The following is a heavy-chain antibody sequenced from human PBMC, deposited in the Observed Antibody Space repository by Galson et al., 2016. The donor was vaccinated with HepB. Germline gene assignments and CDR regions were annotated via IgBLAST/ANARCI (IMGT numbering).Heavy chain of an antibody. CDR2: IYYSGST. CDR3: ARDVDTAFNWFDP. CDR1: GGSIRSGGYY. J-gene: IGHJ5*02. V-gene: IGHV4-31*03. Sequence: TLSLTCTVSGGSIRSGGYYWSWIRQHPGKGLEWIGYIYYSGSTYYNPSLKSRVTISVDTSKNQFSLRLSSVTAADTAVYYCARDVDTAFNWFDPWGQGTLVTVSS. D-gene: IGHD5-18*01.